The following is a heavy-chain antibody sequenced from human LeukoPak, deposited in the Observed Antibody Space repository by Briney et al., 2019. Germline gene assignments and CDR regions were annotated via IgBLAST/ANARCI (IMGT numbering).Heavy chain of an antibody. D-gene: IGHD6-25*01. Sequence: GGSLRLSCAPSGFTFTDYSMNWVRQAPGKGLEWVASISTVSAYTFYADSVKGRFSISRDNVRNLLYLQMSSLGAEDTAVYYCARDGSGFYLYNYMDVWGKGTTVTVSS. CDR3: ARDGSGFYLYNYMDV. V-gene: IGHV3-21*06. CDR2: ISTVSAYT. CDR1: GFTFTDYS. J-gene: IGHJ6*03.